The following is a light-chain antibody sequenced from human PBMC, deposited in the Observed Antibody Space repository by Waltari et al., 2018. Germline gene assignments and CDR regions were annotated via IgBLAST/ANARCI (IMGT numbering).Light chain of an antibody. Sequence: DIVMTQSPLSLPVTPGEPASISCRSSQSLLHSNGYNYLDWYLQKPGQSPQLVIYLGSNRASGVPDRFSGSGSGTEFTLKVSRVEAEDVGVYYCMQALQTSYTFGQGTKLEIK. V-gene: IGKV2-28*01. CDR3: MQALQTSYT. CDR1: QSLLHSNGYNY. CDR2: LGS. J-gene: IGKJ2*01.